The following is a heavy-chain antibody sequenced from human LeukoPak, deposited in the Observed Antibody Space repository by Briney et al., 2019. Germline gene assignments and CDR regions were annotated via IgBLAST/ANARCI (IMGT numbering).Heavy chain of an antibody. J-gene: IGHJ3*02. CDR3: ASWPPYPWTIAAADTAFDI. CDR2: IIPILGIA. V-gene: IGHV1-69*02. CDR1: GGTFSNYT. Sequence: GASVKVSCKASGGTFSNYTINWVRQAPGQGLEWMGRIIPILGIANYAQKFQGRVTITADKSTSTVYMELSSLRSEDTAVYYCASWPPYPWTIAAADTAFDIWGQGTMVTVSS. D-gene: IGHD6-13*01.